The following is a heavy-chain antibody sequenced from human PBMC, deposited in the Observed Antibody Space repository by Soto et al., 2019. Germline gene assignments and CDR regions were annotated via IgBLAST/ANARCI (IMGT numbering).Heavy chain of an antibody. V-gene: IGHV4-39*01. CDR1: GGSISSSSYY. CDR3: ATFYGDYVSY. Sequence: SETLSLTCTVSGGSISSSSYYWGWIRQPPGKGLEWIGSIYYSGSTFYNPPLKSRVTISVDTSKNQFSLKLSSVTAADTAVYYCATFYGDYVSYWGQGTLVTVSS. J-gene: IGHJ4*02. D-gene: IGHD4-17*01. CDR2: IYYSGST.